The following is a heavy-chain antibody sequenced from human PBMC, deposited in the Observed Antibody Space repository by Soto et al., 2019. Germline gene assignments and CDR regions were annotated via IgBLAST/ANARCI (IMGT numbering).Heavy chain of an antibody. J-gene: IGHJ4*02. CDR3: AKVSMVRGVIKREPLGGLFDY. V-gene: IGHV3-9*01. D-gene: IGHD3-10*01. CDR2: ISWNSGSI. CDR1: GFTFDDYA. Sequence: EVQLVESGGGLVQPGRSLRLSCAASGFTFDDYAMHWVRQAPGKGLEWVSGISWNSGSIGYADSVKGRFTISRDNAKNSLYLQMNSLRAEDTALYYCAKVSMVRGVIKREPLGGLFDYWGQGTLVTVSS.